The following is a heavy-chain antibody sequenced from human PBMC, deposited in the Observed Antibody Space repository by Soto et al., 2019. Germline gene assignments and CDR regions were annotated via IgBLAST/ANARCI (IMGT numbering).Heavy chain of an antibody. Sequence: QVQLQESGPGLVKPSETLSLTCTVTGDSVSKYYWNWIRQPAGKGLEWIGRIYSTRSPNYNPSLKSRVTMSVDTSKNQFSLKLNLSSVTAADTAVYYCARSPAYGDYANLDTLGPGTLVTVSS. D-gene: IGHD4-17*01. V-gene: IGHV4-4*07. J-gene: IGHJ5*02. CDR3: ARSPAYGDYANLDT. CDR2: IYSTRSP. CDR1: GDSVSKYY.